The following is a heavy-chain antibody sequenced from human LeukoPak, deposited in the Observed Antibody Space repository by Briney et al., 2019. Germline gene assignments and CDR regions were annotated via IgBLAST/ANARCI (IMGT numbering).Heavy chain of an antibody. Sequence: SVKVSRKASGGTFSSYAISWVRQAPGQGLEWMGRIIPILGIANYAQKFQGRVTITADKSTSTAYMELSSLRSEDTAVYYCARIIAVAGTDYYYYGMDVWGQGTTVTVSS. V-gene: IGHV1-69*04. CDR1: GGTFSSYA. J-gene: IGHJ6*02. D-gene: IGHD6-19*01. CDR3: ARIIAVAGTDYYYYGMDV. CDR2: IIPILGIA.